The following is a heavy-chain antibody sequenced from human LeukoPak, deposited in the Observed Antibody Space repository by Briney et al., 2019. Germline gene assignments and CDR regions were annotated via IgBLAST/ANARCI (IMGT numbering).Heavy chain of an antibody. D-gene: IGHD3-22*01. Sequence: SVTVSCTASGGTFSSYAISWVRQAPGQGLEWMGGIIPIFGTANYAQKFQGRVTITADESTSTAYMELSSLRSEDTAVYYCTSSGYYPLPDYWGQGTLVTVSS. CDR3: TSSGYYPLPDY. V-gene: IGHV1-69*13. CDR2: IIPIFGTA. CDR1: GGTFSSYA. J-gene: IGHJ4*02.